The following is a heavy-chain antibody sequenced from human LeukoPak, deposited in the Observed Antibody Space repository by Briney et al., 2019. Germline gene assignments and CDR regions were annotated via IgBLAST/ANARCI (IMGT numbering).Heavy chain of an antibody. J-gene: IGHJ4*02. CDR3: ARRSGISLSYDSSGYPPVY. CDR1: GYSFTSYW. Sequence: GESLKISCKGSGYSFTSYWFGWVRQMPGKGLEWMGIIYPGDSATRYSPSFQGQVTISADKSISTAYLQWSSLKASDTAMYYCARRSGISLSYDSSGYPPVYWGQGTLVTVSS. CDR2: IYPGDSAT. D-gene: IGHD3-22*01. V-gene: IGHV5-51*01.